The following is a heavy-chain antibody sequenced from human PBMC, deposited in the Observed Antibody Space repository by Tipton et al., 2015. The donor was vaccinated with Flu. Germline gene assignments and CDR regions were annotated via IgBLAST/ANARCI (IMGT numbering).Heavy chain of an antibody. V-gene: IGHV4-4*07. CDR2: ISRSGDV. CDR1: GDSLRSFY. D-gene: IGHD2-15*01. CDR3: AREGKWYALDS. J-gene: IGHJ4*02. Sequence: TLSLTCSVSGDSLRSFYWSWIRQPAGRGLEWIGRISRSGDVAYNPSLSGRVTMSVDTSKNQFSLRLTSVIAADTGVYFCAREGKWYALDSWGQGTLVTVSS.